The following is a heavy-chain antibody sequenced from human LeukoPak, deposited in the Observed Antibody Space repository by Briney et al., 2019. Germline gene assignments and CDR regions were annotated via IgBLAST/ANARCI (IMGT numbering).Heavy chain of an antibody. Sequence: PSETLSLTCSVSGFFVSSGYYWCWIRQPPGKGLEWIGSIYHRGTTYYNPSLKSRVSMSVDTSKNQFSLKLTSVTAADTAVYYCARSPRRVTATIYFDYWGQGTLVTASS. CDR2: IYHRGTT. J-gene: IGHJ4*02. CDR1: GFFVSSGYY. D-gene: IGHD2-21*02. CDR3: ARSPRRVTATIYFDY. V-gene: IGHV4-38-2*02.